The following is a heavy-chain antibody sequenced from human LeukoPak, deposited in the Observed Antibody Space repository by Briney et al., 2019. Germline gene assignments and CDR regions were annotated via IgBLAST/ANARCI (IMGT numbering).Heavy chain of an antibody. Sequence: GGSLRLSCAASGFTFSSYAMHWVRQAPGKGLEWVAVISYDGSNKYCADSVKGRFTISRDNSKNTLYLQMNSLRAEDTAVYYCARVKGDIVVVPAALTFDYWGQGTLVTVSS. CDR2: ISYDGSNK. CDR3: ARVKGDIVVVPAALTFDY. J-gene: IGHJ4*02. CDR1: GFTFSSYA. V-gene: IGHV3-30-3*01. D-gene: IGHD2-2*01.